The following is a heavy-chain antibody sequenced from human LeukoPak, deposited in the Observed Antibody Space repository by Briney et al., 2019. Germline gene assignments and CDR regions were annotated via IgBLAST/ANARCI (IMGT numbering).Heavy chain of an antibody. D-gene: IGHD6-13*01. CDR2: IHYSGST. CDR1: GGSISSHY. Sequence: SETLSLTCTVSGGSISSHYWNWIRQPPGKGLEWIGYIHYSGSTNYNPSLKSRATISGDTSKNQFSLMLSSVTAADTAVYYCARDRGGAAAFDWFDPWGQGTLVTVSS. V-gene: IGHV4-59*11. CDR3: ARDRGGAAAFDWFDP. J-gene: IGHJ5*02.